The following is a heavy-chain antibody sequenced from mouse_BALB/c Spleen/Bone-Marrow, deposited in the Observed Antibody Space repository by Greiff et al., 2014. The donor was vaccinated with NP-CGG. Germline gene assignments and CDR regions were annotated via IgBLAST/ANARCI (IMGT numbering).Heavy chain of an antibody. CDR2: IWAGGST. J-gene: IGHJ4*01. D-gene: IGHD1-2*01. CDR3: ARITTATGAMDY. CDR1: GFSLTSYG. Sequence: VHLVESGPGLVAPSQSLSITCTVSGFSLTSYGVHWVRQPPGKGLEWLGVIWAGGSTNYNSDLMSRLSISKDNSKSQVILKMTSLQTDDTAIYYCARITTATGAMDYWGQGTSLTVSS. V-gene: IGHV2-9*02.